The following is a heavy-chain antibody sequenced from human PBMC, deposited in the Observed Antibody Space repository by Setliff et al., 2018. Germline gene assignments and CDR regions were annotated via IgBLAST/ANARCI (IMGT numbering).Heavy chain of an antibody. CDR1: GYSFTSYW. CDR2: IYHSGST. CDR3: ARSGDYGSGRLSP. J-gene: IGHJ5*02. D-gene: IGHD3-10*01. Sequence: ESLKISCKGSGYSFTSYWIGWVRQMPGKGLEWMGIIYHSGSTYYNPSLKSRVTISVDTSKNQFSLKLSSVTAADTAVYYCARSGDYGSGRLSPWGQGTLVTVSS. V-gene: IGHV4-38-2*02.